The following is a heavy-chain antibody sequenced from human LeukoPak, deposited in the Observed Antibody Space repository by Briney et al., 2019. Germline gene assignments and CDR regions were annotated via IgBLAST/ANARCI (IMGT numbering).Heavy chain of an antibody. CDR1: GFTFSSYG. J-gene: IGHJ5*02. D-gene: IGHD3-3*01. Sequence: AGGALRLSCAASGFTFSSYGMHWVRQAPGKGLEWVAVISYDGSNKYYADSVKGRFTISRDNSKNTLYLQMNSLRAEDTAVYYCAKDRNFGVVIMYNWFDPWGQGTLVTVSS. CDR3: AKDRNFGVVIMYNWFDP. CDR2: ISYDGSNK. V-gene: IGHV3-30*18.